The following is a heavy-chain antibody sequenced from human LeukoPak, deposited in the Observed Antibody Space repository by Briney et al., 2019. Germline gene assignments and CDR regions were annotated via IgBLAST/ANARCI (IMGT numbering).Heavy chain of an antibody. CDR1: GFTLSNYP. CDR2: IGEEKSGSWT. Sequence: GGSLRLSCAASGFTLSNYPMGWVRQAPVKGLEWLSAIGEEKSGSWTKSADSVKGRFTISRDNAGNSLSLQMDSLRVEDTAVYYCTRELLSLQQGLDYWGQGTLVTVSS. J-gene: IGHJ4*02. CDR3: TRELLSLQQGLDY. D-gene: IGHD2/OR15-2a*01. V-gene: IGHV3-23*01.